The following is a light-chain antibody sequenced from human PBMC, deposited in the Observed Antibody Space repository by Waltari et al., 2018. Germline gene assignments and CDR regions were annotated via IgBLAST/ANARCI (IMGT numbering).Light chain of an antibody. CDR1: QGISTY. V-gene: IGKV1-9*01. CDR3: QQFKSYPLT. CDR2: TAS. Sequence: IQLTQSPSSLSASVGDRVTITCRASQGISTYLSLYQQKPGKAPKLLIYTASTLQSGVPSSFSGSGSVTDFTLTISSLQPEDFATYYCQQFKSYPLTFGGGTKVEI. J-gene: IGKJ4*01.